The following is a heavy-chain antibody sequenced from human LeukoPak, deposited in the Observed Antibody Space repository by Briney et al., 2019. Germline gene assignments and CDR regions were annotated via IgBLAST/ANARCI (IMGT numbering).Heavy chain of an antibody. CDR2: IYTSGST. D-gene: IGHD3-10*01. V-gene: IGHV4-61*02. J-gene: IGHJ4*02. CDR3: ARDTYYYGSGSYYFDY. Sequence: PSQTLSLTCTVSGGSISSGSYYWNWIRQPAGKGLEWIGRIYTSGSTNYNPSLKSRVTMSVDTSKNQFSLKLSSVTAADTAVYYCARDTYYYGSGSYYFDYWGQGTLVTVSS. CDR1: GGSISSGSYY.